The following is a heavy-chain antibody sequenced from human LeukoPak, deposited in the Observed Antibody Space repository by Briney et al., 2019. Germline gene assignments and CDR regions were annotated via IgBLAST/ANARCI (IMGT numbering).Heavy chain of an antibody. CDR1: GYTFTSYG. J-gene: IGHJ4*02. D-gene: IGHD3-22*01. CDR2: ISAYNGNT. CDR3: ARDKGDYYDSSSYTRFDY. V-gene: IGHV1-18*01. Sequence: ASVKVSCKASGYTFTSYGISWVRQAPGQGLEWMGWISAYNGNTNYAQKLQGRVTMTTDTSTSTAYMELRSLRSDDTAVYYCARDKGDYYDSSSYTRFDYWGQGTLVTVSS.